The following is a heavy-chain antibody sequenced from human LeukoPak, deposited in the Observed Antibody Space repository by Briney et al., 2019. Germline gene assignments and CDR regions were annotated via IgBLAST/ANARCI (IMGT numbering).Heavy chain of an antibody. CDR2: IYYSGST. CDR1: GGSISSYY. V-gene: IGHV4-59*01. D-gene: IGHD6-13*01. CDR3: ARGAAAGDY. Sequence: SETLSLTCTLSGGSISSYYWRWIRQPPGKGLEWIGYIYYSGSTNYNPSLKSRVTISVDTSKNQFSLKLSSVTAADTGVYYGARGAAAGDYWGQGTLVTVSS. J-gene: IGHJ4*02.